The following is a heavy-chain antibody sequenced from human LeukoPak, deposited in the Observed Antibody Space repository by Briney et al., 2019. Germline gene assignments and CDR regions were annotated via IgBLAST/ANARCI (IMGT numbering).Heavy chain of an antibody. J-gene: IGHJ2*01. V-gene: IGHV4-59*01. CDR1: VGSISSYY. D-gene: IGHD3-16*01. CDR3: ARIRAGCFDL. Sequence: SETLPLTCTVSVGSISSYYWSWIRQPPGKGLEWIGYIYYSGSTNYNPSLKSRVTISVDTSKNQFSLKLSSVTAADTAVYYCARIRAGCFDLWGRGTLVTVSS. CDR2: IYYSGST.